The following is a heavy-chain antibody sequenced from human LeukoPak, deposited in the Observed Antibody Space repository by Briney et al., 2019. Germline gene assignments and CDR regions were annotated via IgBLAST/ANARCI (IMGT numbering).Heavy chain of an antibody. J-gene: IGHJ4*02. CDR3: ARRDITSGWSFNY. Sequence: SETLSLTCSVSGDSISNYHWSWIRQPAGKGLEWIGQSHSSGRSNYNPPLERRVTVSIATPENQFSLTIRSVTATDTAIYYCARRDITSGWSFNYWGQGILVTVS. CDR1: GDSISNYH. CDR2: SHSSGRS. V-gene: IGHV4-4*07. D-gene: IGHD6-19*01.